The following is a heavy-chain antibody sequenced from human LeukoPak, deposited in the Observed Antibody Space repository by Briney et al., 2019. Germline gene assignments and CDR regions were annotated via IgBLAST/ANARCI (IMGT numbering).Heavy chain of an antibody. Sequence: PGGSLTLSCAVSGFTFSNFWMTWVRQAAGKGLEWVANINRDGSDKYYVDPMTRRFTISSDHAKHSLYLQMNSLRAEDTAVYYRARDLLIRSYDYWGQGTLVTVSS. J-gene: IGHJ4*02. CDR3: ARDLLIRSYDY. CDR1: GFTFSNFW. CDR2: INRDGSDK. D-gene: IGHD1-26*01. V-gene: IGHV3-7*01.